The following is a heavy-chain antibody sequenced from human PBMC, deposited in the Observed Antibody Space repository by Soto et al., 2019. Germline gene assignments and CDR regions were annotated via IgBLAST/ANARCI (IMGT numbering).Heavy chain of an antibody. CDR1: GGTFSSYA. Sequence: QVQLVQSGAEVKKPGSSVKVSCKASGGTFSSYAISWVRQAPGQGLEWMGGIIPIFGTANYAQKFQGRVTITADESTSTAYMELSSLRSEDTAVYYCASILRQQLAIYYYYYGMDVWGQGTTVTVSS. J-gene: IGHJ6*02. D-gene: IGHD6-13*01. V-gene: IGHV1-69*01. CDR3: ASILRQQLAIYYYYYGMDV. CDR2: IIPIFGTA.